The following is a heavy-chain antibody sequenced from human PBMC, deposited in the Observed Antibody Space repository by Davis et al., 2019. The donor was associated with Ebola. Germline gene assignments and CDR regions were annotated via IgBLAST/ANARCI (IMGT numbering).Heavy chain of an antibody. V-gene: IGHV1-69*06. Sequence: SVKVSCKASGGTFSSYAISWVRQAPGQGLEWMGGIIPIFGTANYAQKFQGRVTITADKSTSTAYMELSSLRSEDTAVYYCARSYLYGDYVHYYGMDVWGQGTTVTVSS. CDR1: GGTFSSYA. CDR2: IIPIFGTA. CDR3: ARSYLYGDYVHYYGMDV. J-gene: IGHJ6*02. D-gene: IGHD4-17*01.